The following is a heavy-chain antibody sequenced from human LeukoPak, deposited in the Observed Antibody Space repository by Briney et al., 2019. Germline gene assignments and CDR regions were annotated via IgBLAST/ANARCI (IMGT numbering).Heavy chain of an antibody. CDR3: TLEPWWWA. D-gene: IGHD2-8*02. Sequence: PGGSLRLSCEVSGLTFINAWLDWVRRTPGKGLEWLGRLKSKAVGEIADYAPSVKGRFSISRDDSKATVYLQMNNLKTEDTGVYYCTLEPWWWASGQGALVSVSS. J-gene: IGHJ5*02. CDR1: GLTFINAW. CDR2: LKSKAVGEIA. V-gene: IGHV3-15*01.